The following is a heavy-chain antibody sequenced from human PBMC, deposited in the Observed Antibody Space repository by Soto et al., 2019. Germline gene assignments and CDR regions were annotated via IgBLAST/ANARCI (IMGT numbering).Heavy chain of an antibody. D-gene: IGHD4-17*01. Sequence: ASVKVSCKASGGTFSSYAISWVRQAPGQGLEWMGGIIPIFGTANYAQKFQGRVTITADESTSTAYMELSSLRSEDTAVYYCARGSTVTIRGAFDYWGQGTLVTVSS. CDR1: GGTFSSYA. J-gene: IGHJ4*02. CDR2: IIPIFGTA. CDR3: ARGSTVTIRGAFDY. V-gene: IGHV1-69*13.